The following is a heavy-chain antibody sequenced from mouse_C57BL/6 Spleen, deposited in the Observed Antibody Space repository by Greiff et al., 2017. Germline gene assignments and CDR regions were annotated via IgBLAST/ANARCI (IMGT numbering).Heavy chain of an antibody. Sequence: AQLQQPGAELVKPGASVKLSCKASGYTFTSYWMQWVKQRPGQGLEWIGMIHPNSGSTNYNEKCKSKATLTVDKSSSTAYMLLSSLTSEDSAVYYCARPGLGYWGQGTTLTVSS. D-gene: IGHD3-3*01. V-gene: IGHV1-64*01. J-gene: IGHJ2*01. CDR2: IHPNSGST. CDR1: GYTFTSYW. CDR3: ARPGLGY.